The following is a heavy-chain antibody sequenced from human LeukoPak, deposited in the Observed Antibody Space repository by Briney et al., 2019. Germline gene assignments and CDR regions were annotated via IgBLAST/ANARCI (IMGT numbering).Heavy chain of an antibody. J-gene: IGHJ5*02. CDR1: GGSISSSSYY. CDR3: ARXXGFPTTVNWFDP. CDR2: IYFSGST. Sequence: SETLSLTCTVSGGSISSSSYYWGWIRQPPGKGLEWIGSIYFSGSTYYNPSLKSRVSISVDTSKNQFSLILSSVTAADTAIYYCARXXGFPTTVNWFDPXGQGTLVTV. D-gene: IGHD4-17*01. V-gene: IGHV4-39*01.